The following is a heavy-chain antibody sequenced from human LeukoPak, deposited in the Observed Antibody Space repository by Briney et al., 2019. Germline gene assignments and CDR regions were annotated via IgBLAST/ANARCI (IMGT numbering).Heavy chain of an antibody. CDR2: INSDGSST. CDR1: GFTFSSYW. D-gene: IGHD6-13*01. Sequence: PGGSLRLSCAASGFTFSSYWMHWVRQAPGKGLVWVSHINSDGSSTSYADSVKGRFTISRDNAKNTLYLQMNSLRAEDTAVYYCARDGYSSSWYVGLLGDYWGQGTLVTVSS. J-gene: IGHJ4*02. CDR3: ARDGYSSSWYVGLLGDY. V-gene: IGHV3-74*01.